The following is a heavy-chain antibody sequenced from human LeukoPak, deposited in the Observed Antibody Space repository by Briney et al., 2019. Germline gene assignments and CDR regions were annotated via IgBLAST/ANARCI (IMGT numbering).Heavy chain of an antibody. CDR3: ARVYSYGYFYFDY. Sequence: GSLRLSCAASGFTFSDYYMSWVRQAPGKGLVWVSRINSDGSSTSYADSVKGRFTISRDNAKNTLYLQMNSLRAEDTAVYYCARVYSYGYFYFDYWGQGTLVTVSS. V-gene: IGHV3-74*01. CDR2: INSDGSST. CDR1: GFTFSDYY. J-gene: IGHJ4*02. D-gene: IGHD5-18*01.